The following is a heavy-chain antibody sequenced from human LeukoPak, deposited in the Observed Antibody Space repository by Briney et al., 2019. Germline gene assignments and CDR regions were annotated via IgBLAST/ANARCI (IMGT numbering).Heavy chain of an antibody. J-gene: IGHJ4*02. CDR1: GFTFSTYG. V-gene: IGHV3-30*02. CDR3: AKGGELGYCSSTSCSTFDY. D-gene: IGHD2-2*01. CDR2: IRYVGINK. Sequence: PGGSLRLSCAASGFTFSTYGMHWVRQAPGKGLEWVSFIRYVGINKYYADSVKGRFTISRDNSKNTLYLQMNSLRAEDTAVYYCAKGGELGYCSSTSCSTFDYWGQGTLVTVSS.